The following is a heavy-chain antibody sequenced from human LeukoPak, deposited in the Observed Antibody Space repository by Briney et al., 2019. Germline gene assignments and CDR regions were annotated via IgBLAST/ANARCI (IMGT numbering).Heavy chain of an antibody. CDR1: GFSFNNYA. CDR2: INSGGDAT. Sequence: GGSLRLSCAASGFSFNNYAMSWVRQAPGKGLEWVSAINSGGDATKYADSVKGRFTISRDNARNSLDLHMSSLGAEDTAVYYCAREGDGSRYYFDYWGQGILVTVSS. V-gene: IGHV3-23*01. CDR3: AREGDGSRYYFDY. J-gene: IGHJ4*02. D-gene: IGHD2-21*01.